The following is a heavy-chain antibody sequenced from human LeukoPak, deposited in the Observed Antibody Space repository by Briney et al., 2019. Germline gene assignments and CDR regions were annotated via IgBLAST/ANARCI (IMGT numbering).Heavy chain of an antibody. Sequence: SETLSLTCTVSGGSISSYYWSWIRQPPGKGLEWIGYIYYSGSTNYNPSLKSRVTISVDTSKNQFSLKLSSVTAADTAVYYCARLGGCTGGSCYSTGDWFDPWRQGTLVTVSS. CDR3: ARLGGCTGGSCYSTGDWFDP. J-gene: IGHJ5*02. CDR1: GGSISSYY. V-gene: IGHV4-59*08. D-gene: IGHD2-15*01. CDR2: IYYSGST.